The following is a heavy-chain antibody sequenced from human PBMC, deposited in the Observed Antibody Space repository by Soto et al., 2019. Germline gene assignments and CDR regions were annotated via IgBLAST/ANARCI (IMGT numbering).Heavy chain of an antibody. V-gene: IGHV4-4*07. J-gene: IGHJ4*02. CDR2: IYTGGNT. CDR1: GGSISGSY. Sequence: QVQLQESGPGLVKPSETLSLTCTVSGGSISGSYWSWIRQPAGKGLEWIGRIYTGGNTNYNPSLKSRVTMSIDTSKSQFSLKLSSVTAADSAVYYCARLYSYVGYWGQGTLVTVSS. CDR3: ARLYSYVGY. D-gene: IGHD5-18*01.